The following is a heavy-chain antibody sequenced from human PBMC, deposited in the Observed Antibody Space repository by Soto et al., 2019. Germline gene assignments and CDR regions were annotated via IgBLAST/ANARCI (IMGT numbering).Heavy chain of an antibody. CDR1: GGSISSISYY. J-gene: IGHJ5*02. D-gene: IGHD2-15*01. CDR2: IYYSGSS. Sequence: PSETLSLTCTVSGGSISSISYYWVWIRQPPGKGLEWIGSIYYSGSSYYNPSLKSRLTISVDTSKNQFSLKLSSVTAADTAVYYCASRLRSGYCSGGNCNHGFEPWGQGTLV. V-gene: IGHV4-39*01. CDR3: ASRLRSGYCSGGNCNHGFEP.